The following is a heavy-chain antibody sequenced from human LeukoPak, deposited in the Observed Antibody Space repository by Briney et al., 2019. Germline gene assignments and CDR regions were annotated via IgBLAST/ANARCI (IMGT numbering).Heavy chain of an antibody. Sequence: ASVKVSCKASGYTFTSYDINWVRQAPGQGLEWMGWMNPNSGNTAYAQKFQGRVTMTRNTSISTAYMELSSLRSEDTAVYYCVRWKSLEGYDILTGYSPRYYYYGMDVWGQGTTVTVSS. CDR1: GYTFTSYD. J-gene: IGHJ6*02. V-gene: IGHV1-8*01. D-gene: IGHD3-9*01. CDR2: MNPNSGNT. CDR3: VRWKSLEGYDILTGYSPRYYYYGMDV.